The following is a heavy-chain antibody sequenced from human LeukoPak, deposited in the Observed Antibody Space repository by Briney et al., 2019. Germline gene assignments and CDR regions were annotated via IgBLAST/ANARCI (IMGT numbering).Heavy chain of an antibody. Sequence: GGSLRLSCAASGFTFSSYGMHCVRQAPGKGLEWVAVIWYDGSNKYYADSVKGRFTISRDNSKNTLYLQMNSLRAEDTAVYYCARDLYYYDSSGNFDYWGQGTLVTVSS. CDR2: IWYDGSNK. J-gene: IGHJ4*02. CDR3: ARDLYYYDSSGNFDY. CDR1: GFTFSSYG. D-gene: IGHD3-22*01. V-gene: IGHV3-33*01.